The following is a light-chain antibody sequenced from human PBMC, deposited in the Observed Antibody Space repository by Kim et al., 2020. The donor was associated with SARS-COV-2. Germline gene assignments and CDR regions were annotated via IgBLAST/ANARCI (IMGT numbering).Light chain of an antibody. CDR2: AAS. CDR1: QGVGSY. CDR3: QQRNSYPRT. V-gene: IGKV1-9*01. Sequence: DIQLTQSLSFLSASVGDRVTVTCRASQGVGSYLAWYQQKPGKAPKVLIYAASTLQSEVPSRFSGSGSGTEFTLTISSLQPEDFATYNNQQRNSYPRTFGQGTKMHIK. J-gene: IGKJ1*01.